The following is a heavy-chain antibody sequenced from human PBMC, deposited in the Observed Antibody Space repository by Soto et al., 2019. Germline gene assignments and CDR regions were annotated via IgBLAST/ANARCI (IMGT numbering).Heavy chain of an antibody. Sequence: DVQLLESGGHLVQPGGSLRLSCAASGFTFSSYAISWVRQAPGKGLEWVSSVSAGGDMTYYSDSVKGRFTISRDNSNNALFLQMNSLRIEYTALYYCARRDRSGTRSPASYYYSGLDVWGQGTTVTVS. D-gene: IGHD2-15*01. J-gene: IGHJ6*02. CDR2: VSAGGDMT. CDR1: GFTFSSYA. CDR3: ARRDRSGTRSPASYYYSGLDV. V-gene: IGHV3-23*01.